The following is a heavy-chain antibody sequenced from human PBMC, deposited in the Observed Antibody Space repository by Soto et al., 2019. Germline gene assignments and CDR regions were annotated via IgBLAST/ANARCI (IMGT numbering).Heavy chain of an antibody. CDR3: ARGDATKIVVTTYYAMDV. J-gene: IGHJ6*02. D-gene: IGHD3-9*01. CDR1: GGSLSNYG. V-gene: IGHV1-69*12. Sequence: QVQLVQSVAEVMKPGSSVKVSSKASGGSLSNYGISWVRQAPGQGLEWMGGIIPVFGTANYAQKFQGRVTITADESTSIVYMDVTSLRSEDTAVYYCARGDATKIVVTTYYAMDVWGQGTTVTVSS. CDR2: IIPVFGTA.